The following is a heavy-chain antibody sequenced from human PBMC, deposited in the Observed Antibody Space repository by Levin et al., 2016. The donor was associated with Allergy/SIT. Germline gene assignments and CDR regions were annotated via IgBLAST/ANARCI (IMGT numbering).Heavy chain of an antibody. CDR2: INPGGGST. J-gene: IGHJ4*02. Sequence: ASVKVSCKASGYTFTSYFMHWVRQAPGQGLEWVGVINPGGGSTSYAQNFQGRVTMTRDTSTSTVSMQLNSLRSEDTAVYYCARHGEYQLPSDFDYWGQGTLVTVSS. CDR1: GYTFTSYF. CDR3: ARHGEYQLPSDFDY. D-gene: IGHD2-2*01. V-gene: IGHV1-46*01.